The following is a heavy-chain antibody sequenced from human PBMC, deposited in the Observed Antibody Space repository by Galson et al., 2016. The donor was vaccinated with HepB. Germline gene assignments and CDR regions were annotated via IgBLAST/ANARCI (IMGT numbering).Heavy chain of an antibody. CDR3: ARTSYRECTGTHCVNFRYYYYSMDV. CDR2: VFLGGST. J-gene: IGHJ6*03. Sequence: SLRLSCAASGFTVSDYYMTWVRQAPGKGLEWVSVVFLGGSTYYAQSVEGRFTISRDDSKNTLHLQMNSLTAEDTAVYFCARTSYRECTGTHCVNFRYYYYSMDVWGKGTTVTVSS. CDR1: GFTVSDYY. V-gene: IGHV3-53*01. D-gene: IGHD2-8*02.